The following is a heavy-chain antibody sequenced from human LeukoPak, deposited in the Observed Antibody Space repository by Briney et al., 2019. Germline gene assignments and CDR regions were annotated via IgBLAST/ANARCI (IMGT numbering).Heavy chain of an antibody. V-gene: IGHV1-24*01. CDR2: FYPEDGET. CDR3: AGFWSGYYFN. Sequence: ASVTVSCKVSGYTLTELSMHWVRQAPGKGLEWMGGFYPEDGETIYAQKFQGRVTMTEDTSTDTAYMELRSLRSDDTAVYYCAGFWSGYYFNWGQGTLVTVSS. D-gene: IGHD3-3*01. CDR1: GYTLTELS. J-gene: IGHJ4*02.